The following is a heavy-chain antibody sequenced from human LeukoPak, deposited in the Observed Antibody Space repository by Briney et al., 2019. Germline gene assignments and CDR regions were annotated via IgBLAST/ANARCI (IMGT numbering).Heavy chain of an antibody. D-gene: IGHD4-23*01. Sequence: SQTLSLTCTVSGGSISSGGYYWSWIRQHPGKGLEWIGYIYYSGSTYYNPSLKSRVTISVDTSKNQFSLKLSSVTAADTAVYYCARGTHYGGKGFDPWGQGTLVTVSS. CDR1: GGSISSGGYY. CDR3: ARGTHYGGKGFDP. CDR2: IYYSGST. V-gene: IGHV4-31*03. J-gene: IGHJ5*02.